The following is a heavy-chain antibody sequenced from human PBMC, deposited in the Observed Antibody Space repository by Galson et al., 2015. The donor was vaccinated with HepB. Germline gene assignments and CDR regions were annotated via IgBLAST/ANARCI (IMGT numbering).Heavy chain of an antibody. Sequence: ETLSLTCAVYGGSFSGYYWSWIRQPPGKGLEWIGEINQSGSTNYNPSLKSRVTISLDTSKNQFSLKLSSVTAADTAVYYCARGHKGIGAATRFDYWGRGTLVTVSS. CDR1: GGSFSGYY. CDR3: ARGHKGIGAATRFDY. D-gene: IGHD2-15*01. CDR2: INQSGST. V-gene: IGHV4-34*01. J-gene: IGHJ4*02.